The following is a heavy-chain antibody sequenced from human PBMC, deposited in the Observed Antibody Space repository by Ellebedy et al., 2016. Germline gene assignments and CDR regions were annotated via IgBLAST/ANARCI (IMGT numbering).Heavy chain of an antibody. CDR3: TRGPGVASAPYYFDY. J-gene: IGHJ4*02. CDR1: GFTFSSYW. D-gene: IGHD6-25*01. V-gene: IGHV3-7*01. CDR2: IRQDGSDK. Sequence: GESLKISCAASGFTFSSYWMSWVRQAPGKGLERVAIIRQDGSDKYYVDSVKGRFTISRDNAKNSLYLQMDSLRAEDTALYYCTRGPGVASAPYYFDYWGQGTLVTVSS.